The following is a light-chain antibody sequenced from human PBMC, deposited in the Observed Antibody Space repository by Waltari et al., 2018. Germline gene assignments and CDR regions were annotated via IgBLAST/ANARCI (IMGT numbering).Light chain of an antibody. Sequence: QSVLTQPPSASGTPGQRVTIPCSGSNSNIGSNTVYWYQQLPGTAPKLLIYRNDQRPSGVPDRFSGSKSGSSASLAISGLRSEDEADYYCASWDDSLSGHYVFGTGTKVTV. CDR2: RND. J-gene: IGLJ1*01. CDR1: NSNIGSNT. V-gene: IGLV1-47*01. CDR3: ASWDDSLSGHYV.